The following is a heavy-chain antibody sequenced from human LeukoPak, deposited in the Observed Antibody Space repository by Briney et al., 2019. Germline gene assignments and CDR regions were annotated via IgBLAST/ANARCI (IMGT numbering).Heavy chain of an antibody. CDR3: AVTMVRGVSGMDV. V-gene: IGHV4-4*07. D-gene: IGHD3-10*01. CDR2: IYASGST. CDR1: GDSTSKYY. Sequence: SETLSLTCTVSGDSTSKYYWSWIRQPAGEGLEWIGRIYASGSTNYNPSLTSRVTMSVDTSKNQFSLKLTSVTAADTAVYYCAVTMVRGVSGMDVWGQGTTVTVSS. J-gene: IGHJ6*02.